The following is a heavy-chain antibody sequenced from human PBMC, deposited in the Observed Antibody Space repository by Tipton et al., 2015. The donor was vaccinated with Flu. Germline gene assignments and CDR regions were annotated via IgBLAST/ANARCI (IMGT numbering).Heavy chain of an antibody. V-gene: IGHV4-39*07. J-gene: IGHJ3*02. Sequence: TLSLTCTVSGGSISSSSYYWGWIRQPPGKGLEWIGSSYYSGSTYYNPSLKSRVTISVDTSKNQFSLKLSSVTAADTAVYYCAREPPDSLGDYQGIDAFDIWGQGTMVTVSS. CDR1: GGSISSSSYY. CDR3: AREPPDSLGDYQGIDAFDI. CDR2: SYYSGST. D-gene: IGHD2-2*01.